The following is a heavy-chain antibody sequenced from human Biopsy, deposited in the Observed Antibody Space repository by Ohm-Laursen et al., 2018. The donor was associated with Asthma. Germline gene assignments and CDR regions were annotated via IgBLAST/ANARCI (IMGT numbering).Heavy chain of an antibody. CDR1: AYTFIGYH. Sequence: ATVKISCKTSAYTFIGYHLHWVRQAPGEGLEWMGRINPNGGATIYAQKFQGRVTMTRDTSISTAYMELSRLTSDDTAVYYCARVQKSPGDRWFDPWGQGTLVTVSS. V-gene: IGHV1-2*06. J-gene: IGHJ5*02. CDR3: ARVQKSPGDRWFDP. D-gene: IGHD7-27*01. CDR2: INPNGGAT.